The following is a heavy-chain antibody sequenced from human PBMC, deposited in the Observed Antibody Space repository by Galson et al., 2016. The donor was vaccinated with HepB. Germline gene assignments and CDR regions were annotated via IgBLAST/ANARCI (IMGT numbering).Heavy chain of an antibody. V-gene: IGHV4-59*01. D-gene: IGHD3-22*01. Sequence: ETLSLTCTLSGGSISGYYWSWIRQPPGKGLEWIGDIYYTGKTYYNPSLKSRLTISIDTSKSHFSLKLRSVTAADTAVYYCARSSAGLQYYYDIRGYSSHPFDYWGQGTLVTVSS. CDR3: ARSSAGLQYYYDIRGYSSHPFDY. CDR2: IYYTGKT. J-gene: IGHJ4*02. CDR1: GGSISGYY.